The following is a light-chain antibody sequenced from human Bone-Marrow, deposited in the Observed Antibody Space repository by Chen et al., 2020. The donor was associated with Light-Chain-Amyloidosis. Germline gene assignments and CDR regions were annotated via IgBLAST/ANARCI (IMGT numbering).Light chain of an antibody. CDR2: GNS. V-gene: IGLV1-40*01. CDR1: SSNIGAGYD. J-gene: IGLJ3*02. Sequence: QSVLTQPPSVSGAPGQRVTISCPGSSSNIGAGYDVHWYQQLPGTAPKLLIYGNSNRPSGVPDRFSGSKSGTSASLAITGLQAEDEADYYCQSYDSSLSASNWVFGGGTKLTVL. CDR3: QSYDSSLSASNWV.